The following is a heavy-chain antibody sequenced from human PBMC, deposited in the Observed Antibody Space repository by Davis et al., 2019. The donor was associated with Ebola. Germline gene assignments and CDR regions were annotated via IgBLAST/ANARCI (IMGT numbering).Heavy chain of an antibody. J-gene: IGHJ4*02. Sequence: MPSETLSLTCAVYGGSFSGYYWSWIRQPPGKGLEWIGEINHSGSTNYNPSLKSRVTISVDTSKNQFSLKLSSVTAEDTAVYYCTTDDPIVVVPAAILWGQGTLVTVSS. CDR1: GGSFSGYY. CDR3: TTDDPIVVVPAAIL. D-gene: IGHD2-2*01. CDR2: INHSGST. V-gene: IGHV4-34*01.